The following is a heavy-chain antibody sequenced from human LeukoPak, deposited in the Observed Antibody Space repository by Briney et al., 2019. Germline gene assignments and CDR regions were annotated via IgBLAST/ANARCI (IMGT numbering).Heavy chain of an antibody. V-gene: IGHV4-59*01. CDR2: IYYSGST. D-gene: IGHD3-22*01. Sequence: SETLSLTCAVYGGSFSGYYWSWIRQPPGKGLEWIGYIYYSGSTNYNPSLKSRVTISVDTSKNQFSLKLSSVTAADTAVYYCARGGVYDSSGYYYEDLDYWGQGTLVTVSS. J-gene: IGHJ4*02. CDR3: ARGGVYDSSGYYYEDLDY. CDR1: GGSFSGYY.